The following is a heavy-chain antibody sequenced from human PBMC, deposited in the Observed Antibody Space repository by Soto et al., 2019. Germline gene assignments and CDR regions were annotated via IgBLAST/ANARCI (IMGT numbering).Heavy chain of an antibody. CDR1: GFTFSGYT. V-gene: IGHV3-21*01. CDR2: ISGSSGFI. D-gene: IGHD3-16*01. J-gene: IGHJ4*02. Sequence: EVQLVESGGGLVKPAGSLRLSCAASGFTFSGYTMNWVRQAPGKGLEWVSSISGSSGFIYYTDSVKGRFTISRNNARAALYVQMNSLRAEDTAVYFCARHGKPGMGEWYFEFWGQGALVTVS. CDR3: ARHGKPGMGEWYFEF.